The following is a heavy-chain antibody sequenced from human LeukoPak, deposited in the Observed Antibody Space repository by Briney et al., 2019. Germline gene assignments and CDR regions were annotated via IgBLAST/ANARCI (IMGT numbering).Heavy chain of an antibody. D-gene: IGHD3-22*01. CDR3: ARPARRRIVVVKDYYYMDV. CDR2: INHSGRT. CDR1: GGSFSGYY. Sequence: SETLSLTCAVYGGSFSGYYWSWIRQPPGKGLECIGEINHSGRTNYNPSLKRRVTISVDTSKNQFSLKLSSVTAADTAVYYCARPARRRIVVVKDYYYMDVWGKGTTVTVSS. J-gene: IGHJ6*03. V-gene: IGHV4-34*01.